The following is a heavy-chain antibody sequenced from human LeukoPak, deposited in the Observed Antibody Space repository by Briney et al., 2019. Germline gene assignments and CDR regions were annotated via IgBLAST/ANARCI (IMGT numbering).Heavy chain of an antibody. D-gene: IGHD2-8*01. J-gene: IGHJ3*02. V-gene: IGHV3-64*01. CDR2: ITGDGGYT. CDR1: GFTFSTYV. Sequence: GGSLRLSCAASGFTFSTYVMQWVRQAPGKGLEYVSAITGDGGYTYYANSVKGRFTISRDNSKKTLYLQMGSLRANDMAVYYCARVSTNDRRNAFDIWGQGTMVTVSS. CDR3: ARVSTNDRRNAFDI.